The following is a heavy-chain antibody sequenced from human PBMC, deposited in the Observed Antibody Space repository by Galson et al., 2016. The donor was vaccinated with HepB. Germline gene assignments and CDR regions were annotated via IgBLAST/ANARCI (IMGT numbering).Heavy chain of an antibody. V-gene: IGHV1-46*01. CDR1: GYTFSTYY. CDR2: INPSGGST. CDR3: ARDPCSGGSCYSFFFY. Sequence: SVKVSCKASGYTFSTYYIHLVRQAPGQGLEWLGMINPSGGSTSYAQKFQGRVTMTRDTSTSTVYMELSSLRSEDTAVYYCARDPCSGGSCYSFFFYWGQGALVIVSS. J-gene: IGHJ4*02. D-gene: IGHD2-15*01.